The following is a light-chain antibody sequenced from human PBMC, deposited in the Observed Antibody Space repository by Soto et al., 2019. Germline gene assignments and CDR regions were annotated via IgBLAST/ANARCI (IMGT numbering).Light chain of an antibody. V-gene: IGLV2-14*01. Sequence: QAVVTQPASLSGSPGQSITISCSGTSRDIGAYNLVSWYQQLPGKAPKLLIYEVRSRPSGISYRSSGSKSGTTASLTISSLLPEDEADYYCSAYTSRSTLVFGGGTKVTVL. J-gene: IGLJ2*01. CDR1: SRDIGAYNL. CDR2: EVR. CDR3: SAYTSRSTLV.